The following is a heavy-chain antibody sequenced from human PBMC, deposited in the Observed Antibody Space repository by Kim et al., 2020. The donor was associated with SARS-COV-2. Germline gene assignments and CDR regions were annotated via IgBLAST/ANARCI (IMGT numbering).Heavy chain of an antibody. J-gene: IGHJ4*02. CDR2: IIPIFGTA. CDR3: ARGGDGYNSRGPYY. V-gene: IGHV1-69*13. D-gene: IGHD5-12*01. CDR1: GGTFSSYA. Sequence: SVKVSCKASGGTFSSYAISWVRQAPGQGLEWMGGIIPIFGTANYAQKFQGRVTITADESTSTAYMELSSLRSEDTAVYYCARGGDGYNSRGPYYWGQGTLVTVSS.